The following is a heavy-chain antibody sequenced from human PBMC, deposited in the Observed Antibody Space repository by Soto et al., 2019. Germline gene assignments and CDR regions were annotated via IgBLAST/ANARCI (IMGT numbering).Heavy chain of an antibody. CDR2: ISANNGKT. CDR1: GGAYSSYA. Sequence: ASVKVSCKASGGAYSSYAISWVRQAPGQGLEWMGWISANNGKTNYAQKFQGRVTITTDTSTSTAYMELRSLRSDDTAVYYCARVKDTAMVGFDYWGQGTLVTVSS. CDR3: ARVKDTAMVGFDY. V-gene: IGHV1-18*01. D-gene: IGHD5-18*01. J-gene: IGHJ4*02.